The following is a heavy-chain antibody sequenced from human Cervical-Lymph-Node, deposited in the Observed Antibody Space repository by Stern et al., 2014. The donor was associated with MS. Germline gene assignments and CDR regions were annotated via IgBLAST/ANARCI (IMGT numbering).Heavy chain of an antibody. CDR2: IIPIFDTP. J-gene: IGHJ6*02. Sequence: QVQLVESGAEVKKPGSSVKVSCKASGGTFSTQAINWVRQAPGQGLAWVGGIIPIFDTPNSAQKVQDRVTITADESTSTAYMYLSSLRSEDTAVYYCATPSTVTVGGMDVWGQGTTVTVSS. CDR3: ATPSTVTVGGMDV. CDR1: GGTFSTQA. D-gene: IGHD4-17*01. V-gene: IGHV1-69*01.